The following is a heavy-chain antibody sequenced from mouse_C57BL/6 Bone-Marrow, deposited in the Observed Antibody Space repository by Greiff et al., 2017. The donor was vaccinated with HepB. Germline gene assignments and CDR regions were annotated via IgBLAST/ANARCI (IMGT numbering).Heavy chain of an antibody. Sequence: DVHLVESGGGLVKPGGSLKLSCAASGFTFSDYGMHWVRQAPEKGLEWVAYISSGSSTIYYADTVKGRFTISRDNAKNTLFLQMTSLRSEDTAMYYCARGTTVVAGFDYWGQGTTLTVSS. V-gene: IGHV5-17*01. J-gene: IGHJ2*01. D-gene: IGHD1-1*01. CDR2: ISSGSSTI. CDR3: ARGTTVVAGFDY. CDR1: GFTFSDYG.